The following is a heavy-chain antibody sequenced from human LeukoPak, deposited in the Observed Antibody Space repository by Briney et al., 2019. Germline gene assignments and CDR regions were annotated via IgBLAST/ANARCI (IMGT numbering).Heavy chain of an antibody. CDR1: GGSISSGDYY. Sequence: PSETLSLIYTVSGGSISSGDYYWSWIRQPPGKGLEWIGYIYYSGSTYYNPSLKSRVTTSVDTSKNQFSLKLSSVTAADTAVYYCARDYCSGGSCYRYYYYGMDVWGQGTTVTVSS. D-gene: IGHD2-15*01. CDR3: ARDYCSGGSCYRYYYYGMDV. V-gene: IGHV4-30-4*08. CDR2: IYYSGST. J-gene: IGHJ6*02.